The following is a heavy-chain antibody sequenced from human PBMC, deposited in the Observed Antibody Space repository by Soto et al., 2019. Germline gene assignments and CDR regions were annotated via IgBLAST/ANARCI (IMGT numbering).Heavy chain of an antibody. CDR1: GGSFSGYY. CDR3: ARGRYCSSTSCYTKYYYYYGMDV. V-gene: IGHV4-34*01. J-gene: IGHJ6*02. D-gene: IGHD2-2*02. CDR2: INHSGST. Sequence: SETLSRTCVAYGGSFSGYYWSWIRQPPGKGLEWIGEINHSGSTNYNPSLKSRVTISVDTSKNQFSLKLSSVTAADTDVYYCARGRYCSSTSCYTKYYYYYGMDVWDQGTTVTVSS.